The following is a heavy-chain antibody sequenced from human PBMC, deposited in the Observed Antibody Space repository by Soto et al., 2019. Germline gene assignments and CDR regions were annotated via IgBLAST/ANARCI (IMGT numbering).Heavy chain of an antibody. J-gene: IGHJ4*02. CDR1: GGSISSGDYF. Sequence: PSETLSLTCTVSGGSISSGDYFWGWIRQHPGKGLECIGYIYYSGSTYPNPSLKSRLAISVDTFKSQFSLRLSSVTAADTAVYYCARLSVSYDSSGRTTDFLFDYWGQGVLVTVSS. V-gene: IGHV4-31*03. CDR2: IYYSGST. D-gene: IGHD3-22*01. CDR3: ARLSVSYDSSGRTTDFLFDY.